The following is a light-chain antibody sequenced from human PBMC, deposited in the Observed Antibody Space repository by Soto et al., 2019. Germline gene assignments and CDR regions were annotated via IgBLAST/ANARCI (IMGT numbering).Light chain of an antibody. J-gene: IGKJ1*01. CDR3: QHTVSSRWT. Sequence: DIVMTQSPDSLAVSLGERATINCKSSENVLYSVNNKNYVSWFQQKPGQPPKLLIYWASTRESGVPDRFSGSGSGTDFPLTINSLQAEEVAVYYCQHTVSSRWTFGQGTRVEIK. V-gene: IGKV4-1*01. CDR2: WAS. CDR1: ENVLYSVNNKNY.